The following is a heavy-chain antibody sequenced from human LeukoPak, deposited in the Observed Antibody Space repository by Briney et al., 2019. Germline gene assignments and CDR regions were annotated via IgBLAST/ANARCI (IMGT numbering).Heavy chain of an antibody. Sequence: SETLSLTCTVSGYSVSGIFYWGWIRPPPGKGLEWIGNIYHSGGTYYNPSLKSRVTMSVDTSNNQFSLKLSSVTAADTAVYYCVRDRRYSYGYSGPDYWGQGTLVTVSS. CDR3: VRDRRYSYGYSGPDY. V-gene: IGHV4-38-2*02. D-gene: IGHD5-18*01. CDR2: IYHSGGT. CDR1: GYSVSGIFY. J-gene: IGHJ4*02.